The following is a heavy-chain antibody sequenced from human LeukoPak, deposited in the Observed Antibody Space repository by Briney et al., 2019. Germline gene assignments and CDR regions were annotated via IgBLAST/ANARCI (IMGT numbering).Heavy chain of an antibody. J-gene: IGHJ4*02. D-gene: IGHD4-17*01. CDR1: GGTFSSYA. CDR2: IIPIFGTA. Sequence: ASVKVSCKASGGTFSSYAISWVRQAPGQGLEWMGGIIPIFGTANYAQKFQGRVTITADESTSTAYMALSSLRSEDTAVYYCAAVYGDPKGYWGQGTLVTVSS. V-gene: IGHV1-69*13. CDR3: AAVYGDPKGY.